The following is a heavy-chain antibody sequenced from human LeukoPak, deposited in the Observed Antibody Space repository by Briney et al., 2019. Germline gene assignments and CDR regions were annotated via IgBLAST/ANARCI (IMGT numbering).Heavy chain of an antibody. Sequence: GGSLRLSCAASGFTFSSYSMNWVHQAPGKGLEWVSSISSSSSYIYYADSVKGRFTISRDNAKNSLYLQMNSLRAEDTAVYYCARDYLRDPFDYWGQGTLVTVSS. V-gene: IGHV3-21*01. CDR3: ARDYLRDPFDY. CDR2: ISSSSSYI. D-gene: IGHD3-3*01. J-gene: IGHJ4*02. CDR1: GFTFSSYS.